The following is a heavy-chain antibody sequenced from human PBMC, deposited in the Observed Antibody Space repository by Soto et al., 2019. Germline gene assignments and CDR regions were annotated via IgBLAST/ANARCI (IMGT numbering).Heavy chain of an antibody. CDR1: GGSFSGYY. CDR2: INHSGIT. J-gene: IGHJ4*02. V-gene: IGHV4-34*01. CDR3: ARVWGDDSRDDFLNQTDY. Sequence: QVQLQQWGAGLLKPSETLSLTCAVYGGSFSGYYWSWIRQPPGKGLEWIGEINHSGITNYNPSLTSRVTILADTSKHQCSQKLTSVTAADTAVYYCARVWGDDSRDDFLNQTDYWGQGTLVTVSS. D-gene: IGHD3-22*01.